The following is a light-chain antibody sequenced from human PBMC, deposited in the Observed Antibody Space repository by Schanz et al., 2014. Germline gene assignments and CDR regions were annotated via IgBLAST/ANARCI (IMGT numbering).Light chain of an antibody. CDR1: QSVSSN. CDR2: GAS. Sequence: EIVMTQSPATLSVSPGERATLSCRASQSVSSNLAWFQQKPGQAPRLLIYGASTRATGIPARFSGSGSGTEFTLTISGLEPDDSAIYYCQQRSNWSFKFGPGTKVEIK. V-gene: IGKV3-15*01. J-gene: IGKJ3*01. CDR3: QQRSNWSFK.